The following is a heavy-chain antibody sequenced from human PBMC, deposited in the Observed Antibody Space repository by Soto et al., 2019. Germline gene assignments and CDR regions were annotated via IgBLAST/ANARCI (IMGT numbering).Heavy chain of an antibody. Sequence: GASVKVSCKASGYTFTSYAMHWVRQAPGQRLEWMGWINAGNGNTKYSQKFQGRVTITRDTSASTAYMELSSQRSEDTAVYYCARKGGGTNSYYYYMDVWGKGTTVTVSS. V-gene: IGHV1-3*01. CDR1: GYTFTSYA. D-gene: IGHD1-26*01. J-gene: IGHJ6*03. CDR2: INAGNGNT. CDR3: ARKGGGTNSYYYYMDV.